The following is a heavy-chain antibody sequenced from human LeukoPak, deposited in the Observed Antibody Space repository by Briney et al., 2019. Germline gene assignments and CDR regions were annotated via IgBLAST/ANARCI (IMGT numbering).Heavy chain of an antibody. CDR2: ISAYNGNT. V-gene: IGHV1-18*01. J-gene: IGHJ5*02. Sequence: GASVKVSCKASGYTFTSYGISWVRQAPGQGLEWMGWISAYNGNTNYAQKLQGRVTMTTDTSTSTAYMELRSLRSDDTAVYYCARDTYSAGEDNWFDPWGQGTLVTVSS. D-gene: IGHD2-15*01. CDR3: ARDTYSAGEDNWFDP. CDR1: GYTFTSYG.